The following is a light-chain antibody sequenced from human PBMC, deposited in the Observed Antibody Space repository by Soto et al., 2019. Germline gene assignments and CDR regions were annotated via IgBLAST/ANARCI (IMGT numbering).Light chain of an antibody. CDR1: QSINRW. J-gene: IGKJ5*01. Sequence: DIQMPQSPSTLSASVGDRVTITCRASQSINRWLAWYQQRPGKAPELLIYDASKLVPGVPSRFSGSGSGTYFSLTISSLQPEDIATYYCQQYDDLSPITVGQGTRLEIK. V-gene: IGKV1-5*01. CDR2: DAS. CDR3: QQYDDLSPIT.